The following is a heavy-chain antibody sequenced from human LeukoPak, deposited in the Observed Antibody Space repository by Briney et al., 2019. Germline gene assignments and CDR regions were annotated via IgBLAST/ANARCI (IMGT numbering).Heavy chain of an antibody. D-gene: IGHD3-22*01. CDR2: FDPEDGET. CDR3: ATVPVLFYDSSGYFPHY. J-gene: IGHJ4*02. V-gene: IGHV1-24*01. CDR1: GYTLTELS. Sequence: ASVMVSCKVSGYTLTELSMHWVRQAPGKGLEWMGGFDPEDGETIYAQKFQGRVTMTEDTSTDTAYMELSSLRSEDTAVYYCATVPVLFYDSSGYFPHYWGQGTLVTVSS.